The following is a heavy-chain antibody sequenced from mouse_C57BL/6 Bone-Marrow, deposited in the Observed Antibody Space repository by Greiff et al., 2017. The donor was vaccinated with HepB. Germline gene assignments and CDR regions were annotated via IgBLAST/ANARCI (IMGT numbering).Heavy chain of an antibody. Sequence: KESCKASGYTFTSYWMHWVKQRPGRGLEWIGRIDPNSGGTKYNEKFKSKATLTVDKPSSTAYMQLSSLTSEDSAVYYCARRIYYGSWAWFAYWGQGTLVTVSA. V-gene: IGHV1-72*01. J-gene: IGHJ3*01. D-gene: IGHD1-1*01. CDR2: IDPNSGGT. CDR3: ARRIYYGSWAWFAY. CDR1: GYTFTSYW.